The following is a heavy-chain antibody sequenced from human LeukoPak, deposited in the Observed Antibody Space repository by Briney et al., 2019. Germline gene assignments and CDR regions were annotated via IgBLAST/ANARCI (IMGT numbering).Heavy chain of an antibody. CDR2: IHYSGST. J-gene: IGHJ4*02. CDR3: ARDHGYGDPFDY. CDR1: GGSISSYY. Sequence: SETLSLTCTVSGGSISSYYWSWIRQPPGKGLEWLGYIHYSGSTNYNPSLKSRVTISVDTSKNQFSLKLSSVTAADTAVYYCARDHGYGDPFDYWGQGTLVTVSS. D-gene: IGHD5-18*01. V-gene: IGHV4-59*01.